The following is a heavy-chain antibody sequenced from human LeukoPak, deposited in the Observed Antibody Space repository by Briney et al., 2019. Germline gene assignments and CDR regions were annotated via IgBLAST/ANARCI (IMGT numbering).Heavy chain of an antibody. CDR2: IYYSGST. CDR3: ARVGDGSSWPPKSPNDAFDI. D-gene: IGHD6-13*01. V-gene: IGHV4-59*01. CDR1: GGSISSYY. Sequence: PSETLSLTCTVAGGSISSYYWSWLRQPPGKGLEWVGYIYYSGSTNYNPSLKSRVTISVDTSKNQFSLKLSSVTAADTAVYYCARVGDGSSWPPKSPNDAFDIWGQGTMVTVSS. J-gene: IGHJ3*02.